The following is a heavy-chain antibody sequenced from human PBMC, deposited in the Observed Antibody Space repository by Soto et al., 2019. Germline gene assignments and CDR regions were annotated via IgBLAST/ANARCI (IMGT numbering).Heavy chain of an antibody. CDR3: AKGVSVVAATPLDY. D-gene: IGHD2-15*01. J-gene: IGHJ4*02. Sequence: EVPLVESGGGLVQPGRSLRLSCAASGFTFDDYAMHWVRQAPGKGLEWVSGISWNSGSIGYADSVKGRFTISRDNARNSRYMRMNSLRAGDTALYYCAKGVSVVAATPLDYWGQGTLVTVSS. V-gene: IGHV3-9*01. CDR2: ISWNSGSI. CDR1: GFTFDDYA.